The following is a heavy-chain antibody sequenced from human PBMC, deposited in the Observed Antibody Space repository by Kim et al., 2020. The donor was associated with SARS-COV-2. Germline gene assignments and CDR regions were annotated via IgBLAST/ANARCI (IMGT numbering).Heavy chain of an antibody. V-gene: IGHV5-51*01. D-gene: IGHD3-9*01. Sequence: GEYLKISCKGSGYSFTSYWIGWVRQMPGKGLEWMGIIYPGDSDTRYSPSFQGQVTISADKSISTAYLQWSSLKASDTAMYYCARQSPYYDILTGYRNYYYYSMDVWGEGSTVTVSS. CDR1: GYSFTSYW. J-gene: IGHJ6*04. CDR3: ARQSPYYDILTGYRNYYYYSMDV. CDR2: IYPGDSDT.